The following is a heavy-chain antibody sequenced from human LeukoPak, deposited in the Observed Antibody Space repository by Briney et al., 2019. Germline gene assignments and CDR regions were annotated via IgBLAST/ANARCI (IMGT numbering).Heavy chain of an antibody. CDR1: GFTFSSYA. D-gene: IGHD3-9*01. Sequence: GGSLRLSCAASGFTFSSYAMSWVRQAPGKGLEWVSAISGSGGSTYYADSVKGRFTISRDNSKNTLYLQMNSLRAEDTAVYYCAKNGPYIYDILTGYPSYWGQGTLVTVSS. CDR2: ISGSGGST. CDR3: AKNGPYIYDILTGYPSY. V-gene: IGHV3-23*01. J-gene: IGHJ4*02.